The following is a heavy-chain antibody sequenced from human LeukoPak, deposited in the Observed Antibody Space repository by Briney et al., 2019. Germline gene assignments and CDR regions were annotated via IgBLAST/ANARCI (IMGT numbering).Heavy chain of an antibody. Sequence: ASVKVSCRASGYTFTGYYMHWVRQAPGQGLEWMGWINPNSGDTKYAQKFQGRVTMTRDTSISTAYMELSRLRSDDTAVYYCATQRGSYLWGTDFDYWGQGTLVTVSS. D-gene: IGHD3-16*01. V-gene: IGHV1-2*02. CDR2: INPNSGDT. CDR3: ATQRGSYLWGTDFDY. CDR1: GYTFTGYY. J-gene: IGHJ4*02.